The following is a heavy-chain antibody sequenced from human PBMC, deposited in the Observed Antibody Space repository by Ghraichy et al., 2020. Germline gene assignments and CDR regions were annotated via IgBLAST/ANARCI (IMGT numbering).Heavy chain of an antibody. D-gene: IGHD6-19*01. CDR2: ISSSGGST. CDR1: GFSFSIHG. Sequence: GESLNISCAASGFSFSIHGMSWVRQAPGKGLEWVSSISSSGGSTFYTNSVKGRLTISRDNSKNTLYLQMNSVRAEDTAVYYGAKIAVTGLWYFDLWGRGTLVTVSS. CDR3: AKIAVTGLWYFDL. V-gene: IGHV3-23*01. J-gene: IGHJ2*01.